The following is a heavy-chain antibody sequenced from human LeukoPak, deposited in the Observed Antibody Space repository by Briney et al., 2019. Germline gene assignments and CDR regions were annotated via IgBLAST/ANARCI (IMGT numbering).Heavy chain of an antibody. Sequence: GSSVKVSCTASGGTFSSYAISWVRQAPGQGLEWMGGIIPIFGTANYAQKFQGRVTITADEFTSTAYMELSSLRSEDTAVYYCASQNPIVVVPAAKGHFFDYWGQGTLVTVSS. D-gene: IGHD2-2*01. CDR2: IIPIFGTA. J-gene: IGHJ4*02. CDR3: ASQNPIVVVPAAKGHFFDY. V-gene: IGHV1-69*01. CDR1: GGTFSSYA.